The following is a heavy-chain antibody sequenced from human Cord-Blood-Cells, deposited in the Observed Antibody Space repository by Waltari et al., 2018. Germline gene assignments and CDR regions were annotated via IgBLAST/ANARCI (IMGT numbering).Heavy chain of an antibody. CDR1: GFTFSRYW. Sequence: EVQLVESGGGLVQPGGSLRLSCAASGFTFSRYWMHWVRQAPGKGLVWVSRINSDGSSTSYADSVKGRFTISRDNAKNTLYLQMNSLRAEDTAVYYCARLSYYYYGMDVWGQGTTVTVSS. D-gene: IGHD3-16*02. CDR2: INSDGSST. CDR3: ARLSYYYYGMDV. V-gene: IGHV3-74*01. J-gene: IGHJ6*02.